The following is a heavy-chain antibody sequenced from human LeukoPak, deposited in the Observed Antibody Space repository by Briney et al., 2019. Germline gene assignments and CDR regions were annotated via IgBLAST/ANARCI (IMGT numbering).Heavy chain of an antibody. J-gene: IGHJ4*02. V-gene: IGHV3-9*01. CDR2: ISWNSGSI. CDR1: GFTFDDYA. CDR3: AKDSSTKYYYDSSGYSSNFDY. Sequence: PGGSLRLSCAASGFTFDDYAMHWVRQAPGKGLEWVSGISWNSGSIGYADSVKGRFTISRDNAKNSLYLQMNSLRAEDTALYYCAKDSSTKYYYDSSGYSSNFDYWAREPWSPSPQ. D-gene: IGHD3-22*01.